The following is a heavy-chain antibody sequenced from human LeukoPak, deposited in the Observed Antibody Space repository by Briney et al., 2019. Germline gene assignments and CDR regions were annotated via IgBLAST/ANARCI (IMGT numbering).Heavy chain of an antibody. Sequence: ASVKVSCKASGGTFSSYAISWVRQAPGQGLEWMGGIIPIFGTANYAQKFQGRVTITADKSTSTAYMELSSLRAEDTAVYYCAYSSSSRFDYWGQGTLVTVSS. D-gene: IGHD6-6*01. CDR2: IIPIFGTA. J-gene: IGHJ4*02. V-gene: IGHV1-69*06. CDR3: AYSSSSRFDY. CDR1: GGTFSSYA.